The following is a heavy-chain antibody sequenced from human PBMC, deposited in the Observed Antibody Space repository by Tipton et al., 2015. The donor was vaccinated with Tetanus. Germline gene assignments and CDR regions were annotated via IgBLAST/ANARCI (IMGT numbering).Heavy chain of an antibody. J-gene: IGHJ4*02. CDR1: GFTFRNYD. CDR2: VTSRSTDM. V-gene: IGHV3-21*06. CDR3: ARGGAYGGKAEY. Sequence: SLRLSCRASGFTFRNYDMNWVRRAPGKGLEWVSSVTSRSTDMYYADSVRGRFTISRDNAKNSLFLHMNSLTVADTAVYYCARGGAYGGKAEYWGQGNLVIVSS. D-gene: IGHD4-23*01.